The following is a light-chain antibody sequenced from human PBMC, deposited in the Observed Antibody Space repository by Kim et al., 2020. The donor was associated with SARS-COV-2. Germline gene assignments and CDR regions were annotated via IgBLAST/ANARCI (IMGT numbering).Light chain of an antibody. V-gene: IGLV1-40*01. J-gene: IGLJ2*01. Sequence: QRVTNSCTGSSSNVGAVYDAHCYQQLPGTALQLLIYAITNRPSGVPHRFSGSKSGTSASLAITGLQAEDEADYYCQSYDRSLSDVVFGGGTKLTVL. CDR2: AIT. CDR1: SSNVGAVYD. CDR3: QSYDRSLSDVV.